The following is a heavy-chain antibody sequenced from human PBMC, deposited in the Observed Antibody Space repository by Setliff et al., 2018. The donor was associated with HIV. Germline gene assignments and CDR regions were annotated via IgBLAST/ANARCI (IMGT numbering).Heavy chain of an antibody. CDR1: GYTFTYLF. CDR3: VRDPRFSGYAQAFDF. V-gene: IGHV1-2*02. J-gene: IGHJ4*02. Sequence: ASVKVSCKASGYTFTYLFIHWVRLAPGRGLEWMGVIYPKSGDTNYAQKFQGRVTMTRDTSISTAYMELDRLGSDDTAVYYCVRDPRFSGYAQAFDFWGQGSLVTVSS. CDR2: IYPKSGDT. D-gene: IGHD5-12*01.